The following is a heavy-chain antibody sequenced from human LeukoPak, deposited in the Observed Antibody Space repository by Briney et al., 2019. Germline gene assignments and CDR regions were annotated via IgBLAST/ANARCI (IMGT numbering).Heavy chain of an antibody. CDR2: IIPILGIA. CDR3: ARDNSGGGYYYY. Sequence: ASVKVSCKASGGTFSSYTISWVRQAPGQGLEWMGRIIPILGIANYAQKFQGRVAITADKSTSTAYMELSSLRSEDTAVYYCARDNSGGGYYYYWGQGTLVTVSS. V-gene: IGHV1-69*04. D-gene: IGHD3-22*01. CDR1: GGTFSSYT. J-gene: IGHJ4*02.